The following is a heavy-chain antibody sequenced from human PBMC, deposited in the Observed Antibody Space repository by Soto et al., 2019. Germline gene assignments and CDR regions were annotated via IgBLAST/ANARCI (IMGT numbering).Heavy chain of an antibody. V-gene: IGHV1-2*04. J-gene: IGHJ1*01. Sequence: ASVKVSCKASGYTFTGYYMLWVRQAPGQGLEWMGWINPNSGGPNYAQKFQGWVTMTRDTSNNTAYMELSRLRSDDTAVYYCARGGRAAGTTTEGVEEDFQNWGQGTLVTVSS. CDR2: INPNSGGP. CDR1: GYTFTGYY. D-gene: IGHD6-13*01. CDR3: ARGGRAAGTTTEGVEEDFQN.